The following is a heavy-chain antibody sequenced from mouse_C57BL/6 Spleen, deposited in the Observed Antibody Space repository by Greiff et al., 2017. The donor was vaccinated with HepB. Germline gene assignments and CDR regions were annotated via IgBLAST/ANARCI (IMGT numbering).Heavy chain of an antibody. CDR3: TRDRPLPGAMDY. Sequence: EVMLVESGEGLVKPGGSLKLSCAASGFTFSSYAMSWVRQTPEKRLEWVAYISSGGDYIYYADTVKGRFTISRDNARNTLYLQMSSLKSEDTAMYYCTRDRPLPGAMDYWGQGTSVTVSS. J-gene: IGHJ4*01. D-gene: IGHD4-1*01. CDR2: ISSGGDYI. V-gene: IGHV5-9-1*02. CDR1: GFTFSSYA.